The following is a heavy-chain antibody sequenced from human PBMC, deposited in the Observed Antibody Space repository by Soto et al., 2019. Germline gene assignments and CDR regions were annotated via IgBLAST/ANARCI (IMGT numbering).Heavy chain of an antibody. CDR2: IIPIFGTA. CDR1: GGTFSSYA. J-gene: IGHJ4*02. Sequence: SVKVSCKASGGTFSSYAISWVRQAPGQGLEWMGGIIPIFGTANYAQKFQGRVTITADESTSTAYMELTNLSSEDTAVYYCARRDSGGFYRFFDSWGRGTLVTVSS. D-gene: IGHD2-15*01. V-gene: IGHV1-69*13. CDR3: ARRDSGGFYRFFDS.